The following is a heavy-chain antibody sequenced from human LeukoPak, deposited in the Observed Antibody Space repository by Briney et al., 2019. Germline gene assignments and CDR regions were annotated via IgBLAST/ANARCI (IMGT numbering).Heavy chain of an antibody. J-gene: IGHJ4*02. V-gene: IGHV3-23*01. CDR1: EFTFSRYA. CDR3: AKFQANYYDSSGYGCFDY. D-gene: IGHD3-22*01. CDR2: ISGTGGST. Sequence: PGGSLRLSCAASEFTFSRYAMSWVRQAPGKGLEWVSTISGTGGSTYYADSVKGRFTISRDNSKNTMYLQMNSQRAEDTAVYYCAKFQANYYDSSGYGCFDYWGQGTLVTVSS.